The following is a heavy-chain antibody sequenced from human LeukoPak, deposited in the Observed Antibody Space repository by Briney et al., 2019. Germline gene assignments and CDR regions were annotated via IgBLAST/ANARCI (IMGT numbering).Heavy chain of an antibody. CDR1: GGSFSGYY. V-gene: IGHV4-34*01. D-gene: IGHD5-18*01. J-gene: IGHJ4*02. CDR2: INHSGST. Sequence: SETLSLTCAVYGGSFSGYYWSWIRKPPGKGLEWIGEINHSGSTNYNPSLKSRVTISVDTSKNQFSLKLSSVTAADTAVYYCARGGGYSYGYYWGQGTLVTVSS. CDR3: ARGGGYSYGYY.